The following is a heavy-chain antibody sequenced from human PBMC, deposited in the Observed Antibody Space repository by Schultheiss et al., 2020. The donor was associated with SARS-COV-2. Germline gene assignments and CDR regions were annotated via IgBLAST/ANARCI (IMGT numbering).Heavy chain of an antibody. CDR2: ISYTGSP. Sequence: SQTLSLTCTVSSGSLIPYYWTWIRQPPGKGLEWIGYISYTGSPSYNPSLKSRVTFSLDTSKKQFSLRLNSVTAADTAVYFCARATRVESLFSVRGGSFDFWGRGALVTVSS. CDR1: SGSLIPYY. CDR3: ARATRVESLFSVRGGSFDF. J-gene: IGHJ4*02. V-gene: IGHV4-59*01. D-gene: IGHD5-24*01.